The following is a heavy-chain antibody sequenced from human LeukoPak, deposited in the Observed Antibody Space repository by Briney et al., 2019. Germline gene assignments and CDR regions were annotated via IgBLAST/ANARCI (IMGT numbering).Heavy chain of an antibody. Sequence: AASVKVSCKASGYTFTGYYMHWVRPAPGQGLEWMGWINPNSGGTNYAQKFQGRVTMTRDTSISTAYMELSRLRSDDTAVYYCARDGVKQQLPFHYYYYMDVWGKGTTVTVSS. CDR1: GYTFTGYY. J-gene: IGHJ6*03. V-gene: IGHV1-2*02. CDR3: ARDGVKQQLPFHYYYYMDV. D-gene: IGHD6-13*01. CDR2: INPNSGGT.